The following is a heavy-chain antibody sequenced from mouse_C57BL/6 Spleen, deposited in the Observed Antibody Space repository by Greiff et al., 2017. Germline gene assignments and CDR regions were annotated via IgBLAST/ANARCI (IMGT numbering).Heavy chain of an antibody. CDR3: ARESYYSNYCDY. CDR1: GYTFTSYW. J-gene: IGHJ2*01. V-gene: IGHV1-55*01. D-gene: IGHD2-5*01. Sequence: QVQLQQPGAELVKPGASVKMSCKASGYTFTSYWITWVKQRPGQGLEWIGDIYPGSGSTNYTEKFKSKATLTVDTSSSTAYMQLSILTSEDSAVYYCARESYYSNYCDYWGQGTTLTVSS. CDR2: IYPGSGST.